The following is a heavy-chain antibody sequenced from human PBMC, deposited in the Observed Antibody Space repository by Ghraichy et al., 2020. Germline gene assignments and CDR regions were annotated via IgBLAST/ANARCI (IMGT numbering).Heavy chain of an antibody. CDR3: AKDFNIEAAGRSLQY. V-gene: IGHV3-23*01. J-gene: IGHJ1*01. CDR2: ISSSGDRT. CDR1: GFTFGRYA. D-gene: IGHD6-13*01. Sequence: GGSLRLSCAASGFTFGRYAMTWVRQAPGKGLEWVSGISSSGDRTWYADSVKGRFTISRDNSKNTLSVQMNSLRAEDTAVYYCAKDFNIEAAGRSLQYWGQGTLVTVSS.